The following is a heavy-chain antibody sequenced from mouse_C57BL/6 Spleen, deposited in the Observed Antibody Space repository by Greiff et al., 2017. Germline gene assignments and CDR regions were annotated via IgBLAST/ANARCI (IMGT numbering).Heavy chain of an antibody. CDR2: ISYDGSN. Sequence: EVKLMESGPGLVKPSQSLSLTCSVTGYSITSGYYWNWIRQFPGNKLEWMGYISYDGSNNYNPSLKNRISITRDTSKNQFFLKLNSVTTEDTATYYCAREGDGNYAWFAYWGQGTLVTVSA. CDR1: GYSITSGYY. D-gene: IGHD2-1*01. J-gene: IGHJ3*01. V-gene: IGHV3-6*01. CDR3: AREGDGNYAWFAY.